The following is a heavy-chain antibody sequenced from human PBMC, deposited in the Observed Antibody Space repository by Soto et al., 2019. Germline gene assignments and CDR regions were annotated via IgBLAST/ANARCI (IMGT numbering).Heavy chain of an antibody. D-gene: IGHD2-15*01. V-gene: IGHV4-31*03. CDR1: GDSISSGGYY. J-gene: IGHJ4*02. CDR3: ARVVPATHIDY. Sequence: QVQLQESGPGLVKPSQTLSLTCIVSGDSISSGGYYWSWIRQHPGKGLEWIGYIYYSGNTYYNPSLKSRVSISVDTSKSQFSLKLNSVTAADTAIYYCARVVPATHIDYWGQGILVTVSS. CDR2: IYYSGNT.